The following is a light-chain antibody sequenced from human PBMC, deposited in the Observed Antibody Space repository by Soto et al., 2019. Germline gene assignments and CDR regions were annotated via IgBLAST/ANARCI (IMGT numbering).Light chain of an antibody. CDR1: QDIRNF. V-gene: IGKV1-33*01. CDR2: DAS. CDR3: QQYDILPT. J-gene: IGKJ2*01. Sequence: DIQMTQSPSSLSASVGDRVTITCQASQDIRNFLNRYQQKPGKAPQLLIYDASNLETGVPSRFSGSGSGTDFTFTISSLQPEDIATYYCQQYDILPTFGQGTKLELK.